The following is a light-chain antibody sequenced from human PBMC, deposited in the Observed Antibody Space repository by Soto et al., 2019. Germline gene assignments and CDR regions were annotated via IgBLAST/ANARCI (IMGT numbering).Light chain of an antibody. Sequence: EIVLTQSPGTLSLSPGERATLSCRASRSVSSYLAWYQQKPGQAPRLLIYDASNRATGIPARFSGSGSGTDFTLTISSLEPEDFAVYYCQQRSDWPLTFGGGTKVDI. CDR2: DAS. CDR1: RSVSSY. J-gene: IGKJ4*01. CDR3: QQRSDWPLT. V-gene: IGKV3-11*01.